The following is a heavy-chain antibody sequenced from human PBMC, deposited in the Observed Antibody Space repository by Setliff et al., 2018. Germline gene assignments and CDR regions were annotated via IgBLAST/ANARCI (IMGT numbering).Heavy chain of an antibody. D-gene: IGHD1-20*01. J-gene: IGHJ4*02. CDR2: IYTSGST. Sequence: TSETLSLTCTVSGGSISSSSYYWGWIRQPPGKGLEWIGRIYTSGSTNYNPSLKSRVTISVDTSKNQFSLKLSSVTAADTAVYYCASGLNWLSSTEFDYWGQGTLVTVSS. CDR1: GGSISSSSYY. V-gene: IGHV4-39*07. CDR3: ASGLNWLSSTEFDY.